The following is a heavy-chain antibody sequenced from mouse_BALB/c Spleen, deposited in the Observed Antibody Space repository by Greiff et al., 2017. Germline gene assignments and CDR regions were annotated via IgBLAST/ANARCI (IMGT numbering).Heavy chain of an antibody. D-gene: IGHD2-4*01. CDR1: GYTFTSYY. CDR3: TRKGITTLFAY. V-gene: IGHV1S81*02. J-gene: IGHJ3*01. CDR2: INPSNGGT. Sequence: VQLQQPGAELVKPGASVKLSCKASGYTFTSYYMYWVKQRPGQGLEWIGGINPSNGGTNFNEKFKSKATLTVDKSSSTAYMQLSSLTSEDSAVYYCTRKGITTLFAYWGQGTLVTVSA.